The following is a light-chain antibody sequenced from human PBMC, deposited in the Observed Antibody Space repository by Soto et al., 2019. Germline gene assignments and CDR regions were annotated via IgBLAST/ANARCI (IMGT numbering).Light chain of an antibody. J-gene: IGKJ4*01. CDR1: QSVGSY. CDR2: DAS. CDR3: QQRSDWPALT. Sequence: EIVLTQSPATLSLSPGEGAALSCRASQSVGSYLAWYQQKPGQAPRLLIYDASNRATGIPARFSGSGSGTDFTLTISSLEPEDFAVYYCQQRSDWPALTFGGGTKVEIK. V-gene: IGKV3-11*01.